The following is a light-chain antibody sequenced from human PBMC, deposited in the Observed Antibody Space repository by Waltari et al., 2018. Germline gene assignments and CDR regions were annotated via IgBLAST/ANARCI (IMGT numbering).Light chain of an antibody. Sequence: QSALTQPASVSGSPGQSITISCTGTSSDVGGYNYVSWYQQHPGKAPKPMIYDVTNRASGVSSRFTGAKSGNTASLTISGLQTDDEADYYCSSYRKSSTAGGVFGTGTKVTVL. CDR1: SSDVGGYNY. V-gene: IGLV2-14*03. CDR2: DVT. J-gene: IGLJ1*01. CDR3: SSYRKSSTAGGV.